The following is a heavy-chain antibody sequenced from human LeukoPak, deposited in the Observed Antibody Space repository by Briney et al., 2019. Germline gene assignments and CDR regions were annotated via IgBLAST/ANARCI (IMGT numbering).Heavy chain of an antibody. J-gene: IGHJ4*02. CDR1: GYTLTELS. CDR2: FDPEDGET. Sequence: ASVKVSCKVSGYTLTELSTHWVRQAPGKGLEWMGGFDPEDGETICAQKFQGRVTMTEDTSTDTAYMELSSLRSEDTAVYYCATDLYYGDPTRWGQGTLVTVSS. V-gene: IGHV1-24*01. D-gene: IGHD4-17*01. CDR3: ATDLYYGDPTR.